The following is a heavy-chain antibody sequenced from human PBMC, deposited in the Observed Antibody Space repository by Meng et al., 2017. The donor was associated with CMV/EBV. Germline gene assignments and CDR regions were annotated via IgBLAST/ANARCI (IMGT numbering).Heavy chain of an antibody. CDR3: AKEAGRYSGYDFGSYYYYYGMDV. CDR2: IWYDGSNK. V-gene: IGHV3-33*06. J-gene: IGHJ6*02. D-gene: IGHD5-12*01. Sequence: GESLKISCAASGFTFSSYCMHWVRQAPGKGLEWVAVIWYDGSNKYYADSVKGRFTISRDNSKNTLYLQMNSLRAEDTAVYYCAKEAGRYSGYDFGSYYYYYGMDVWGQGTTVTVSS. CDR1: GFTFSSYC.